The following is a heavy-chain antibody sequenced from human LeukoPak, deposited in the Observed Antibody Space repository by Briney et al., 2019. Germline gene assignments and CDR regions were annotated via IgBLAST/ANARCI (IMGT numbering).Heavy chain of an antibody. CDR2: INPNSSGT. V-gene: IGHV1-2*06. CDR3: ATPKRRYCSGGSCYSGPFDY. CDR1: GYTFTGYY. D-gene: IGHD2-15*01. J-gene: IGHJ4*02. Sequence: GASVKVSCKASGYTFTGYYMHWVRQAPGQGLEWMGRINPNSSGTNYAQKFQGRVTMTRDTSISTAYMELSRLRSDDTAVYYCATPKRRYCSGGSCYSGPFDYWGQGTLVTVSS.